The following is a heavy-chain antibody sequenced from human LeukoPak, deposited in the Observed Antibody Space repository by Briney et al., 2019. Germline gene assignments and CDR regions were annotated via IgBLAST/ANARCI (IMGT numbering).Heavy chain of an antibody. J-gene: IGHJ6*02. Sequence: PGGSLRLSCAASGFTFSSYDMHWVRQATGKGLEWVSAIGTAGDTYYPGSVKGRFTISRENAKNSLYLQMNSLRAGDTAVYYCARAGNYGLYYYGMDVWGQGTTVTVSS. CDR3: ARAGNYGLYYYGMDV. CDR1: GFTFSSYD. CDR2: IGTAGDT. V-gene: IGHV3-13*01. D-gene: IGHD4-11*01.